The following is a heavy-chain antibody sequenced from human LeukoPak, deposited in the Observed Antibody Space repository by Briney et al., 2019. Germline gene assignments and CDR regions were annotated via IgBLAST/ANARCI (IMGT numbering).Heavy chain of an antibody. CDR3: ASDSISMNAFDA. Sequence: SETLSLTCTVSGGTFTTHSRSWIRQPPGKGLEWIGYISYIGSTNYNPSLKSRVTISIDTSKNEVSLMLTSVTAADTAVYYCASDSISMNAFDAWGQGTMVTVSS. V-gene: IGHV4-59*11. CDR2: ISYIGST. CDR1: GGTFTTHS. D-gene: IGHD3-22*01. J-gene: IGHJ3*01.